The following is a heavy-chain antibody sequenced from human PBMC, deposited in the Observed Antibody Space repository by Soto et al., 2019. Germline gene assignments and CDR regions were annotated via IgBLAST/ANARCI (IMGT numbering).Heavy chain of an antibody. CDR3: ASASKYYDFWSGYSLLFDC. D-gene: IGHD3-3*01. CDR2: IYHSGST. V-gene: IGHV4-30-2*01. CDR1: GGSISSGGYS. J-gene: IGHJ4*02. Sequence: KTSETLSLTCAVSGGSISSGGYSWSWIRQPPGKGLEWIGYIYHSGSTYYNPSLKSRVTISVDRSKNQFSLKLSSVTAADTAVYYCASASKYYDFWSGYSLLFDCWGQGTLVTVSS.